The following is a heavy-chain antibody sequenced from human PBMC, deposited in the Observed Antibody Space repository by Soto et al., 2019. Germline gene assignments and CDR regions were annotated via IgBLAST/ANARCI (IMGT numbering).Heavy chain of an antibody. D-gene: IGHD1-1*01. CDR2: IYDSGST. V-gene: IGHV4-31*03. Sequence: QVQLQESGPGLVKPSQTLSLACTVSGASISSGGNYWNWIRQHPRKGLEWIGYIYDSGSTYYNPSLKSRVTISVDTSKNQFSLKLSSVTASDTAVYYCARDNGLDGTDYLGQGTLVTVSS. CDR3: ARDNGLDGTDY. J-gene: IGHJ4*02. CDR1: GASISSGGNY.